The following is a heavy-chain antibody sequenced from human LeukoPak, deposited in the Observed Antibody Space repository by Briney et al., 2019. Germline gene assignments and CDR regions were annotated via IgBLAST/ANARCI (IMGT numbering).Heavy chain of an antibody. D-gene: IGHD4-17*01. CDR2: IYPGDSDT. Sequence: GEALKISCKGSGYSFTSYWIGWVRQMPGKGLEWMGIIYPGDSDTRYRPSFQGQVTLSADKSISTAYLQWSSLKASDGAMYYCARHVNDYGDYVGLDYWGQGTLVSVSS. V-gene: IGHV5-51*01. J-gene: IGHJ4*02. CDR1: GYSFTSYW. CDR3: ARHVNDYGDYVGLDY.